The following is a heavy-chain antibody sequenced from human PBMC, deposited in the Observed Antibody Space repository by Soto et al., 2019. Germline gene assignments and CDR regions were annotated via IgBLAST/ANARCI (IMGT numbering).Heavy chain of an antibody. CDR3: VRRHVSATGIDWFDP. CDR1: GYTFTSYG. Sequence: ASVKVSCKASGYTFTSYGIHWVRQAPGQRLEWMGWINAANGDTKYSPKFQGRVTITRDTSASTAYMGLRSLRSEDTAVYYCVRRHVSATGIDWFDPWGQGTLVTVSS. V-gene: IGHV1-3*01. CDR2: INAANGDT. D-gene: IGHD6-13*01. J-gene: IGHJ5*02.